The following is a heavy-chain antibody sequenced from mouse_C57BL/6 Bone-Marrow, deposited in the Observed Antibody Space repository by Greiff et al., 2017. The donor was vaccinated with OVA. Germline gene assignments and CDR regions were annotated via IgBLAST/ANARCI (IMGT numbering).Heavy chain of an antibody. V-gene: IGHV1-9*01. CDR2: ILPGSGST. CDR3: AREGVLRYHWYFDV. J-gene: IGHJ1*03. Sequence: VQLQQSGAELMKPGASVKLSCKATGYTFTGYWIEWVKQRPGHGLEWIGEILPGSGSTNYNEKFKGKATFTADTSSNTAYMQRSSLTTENSAIYYCAREGVLRYHWYFDVWGTGTTVTVSS. CDR1: GYTFTGYW. D-gene: IGHD1-1*01.